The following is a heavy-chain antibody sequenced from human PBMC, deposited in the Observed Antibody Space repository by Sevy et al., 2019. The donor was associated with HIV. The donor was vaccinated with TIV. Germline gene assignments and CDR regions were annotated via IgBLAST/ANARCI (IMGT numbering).Heavy chain of an antibody. D-gene: IGHD6-13*01. CDR3: VSGASIAAAGNFAY. CDR2: IWYDGSSQ. Sequence: GGSLRLSCAASGFIFSTYGMHWVRQAPGKGLEWVALIWYDGSSQYYADSVQGRFTISRDNSKNTLDLQMNGLRAEDTAVYYCVSGASIAAAGNFAYWGQGTLVTVSS. J-gene: IGHJ4*02. V-gene: IGHV3-33*08. CDR1: GFIFSTYG.